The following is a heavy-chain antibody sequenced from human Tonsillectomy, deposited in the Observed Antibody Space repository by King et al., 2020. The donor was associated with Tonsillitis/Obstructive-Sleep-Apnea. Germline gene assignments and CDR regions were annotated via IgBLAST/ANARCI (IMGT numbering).Heavy chain of an antibody. Sequence: VQLQESGPGLVKPSETLSLTCTVSGGSISSYYWSWIRQHPGKGLEWSGYIYYSGSTNYNPSLKSRVTIAVDTSKNQFSLKLSSVTAADTAVYYCARGDFWSGYYVSEYWGQGTLVTVSS. D-gene: IGHD3-3*01. CDR2: IYYSGST. J-gene: IGHJ4*02. CDR1: GGSISSYY. V-gene: IGHV4-59*01. CDR3: ARGDFWSGYYVSEY.